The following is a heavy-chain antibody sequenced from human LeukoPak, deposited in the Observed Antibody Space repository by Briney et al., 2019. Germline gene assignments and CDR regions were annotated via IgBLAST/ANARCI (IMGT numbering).Heavy chain of an antibody. CDR1: GYTFTSYG. V-gene: IGHV1-18*01. Sequence: ASVKVSCKASGYTFTSYGISWVRQAPGQGLEWMGWISAYSGNTNYAQKLQGRVTMTTDTSTSTAYMELRSLRSDDTAVYYCARDAMRADIVVVIAARDHYYGMDVWGQGTTVTVSS. CDR2: ISAYSGNT. D-gene: IGHD2-15*01. J-gene: IGHJ6*02. CDR3: ARDAMRADIVVVIAARDHYYGMDV.